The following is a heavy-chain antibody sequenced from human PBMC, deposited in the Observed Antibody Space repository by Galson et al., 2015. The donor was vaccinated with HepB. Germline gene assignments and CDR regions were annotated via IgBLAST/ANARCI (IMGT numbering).Heavy chain of an antibody. V-gene: IGHV3-21*01. Sequence: SLRLSCAASGFSFFSFSTYTMSWVRPAPGKGLEWVSSISSRATYIYYADSVKGRFTISRDDAKNSLYLQMNSLRAEDTAVYYCARVFRGNDYWGQGTLVTVSS. J-gene: IGHJ4*02. D-gene: IGHD3-10*01. CDR3: ARVFRGNDY. CDR2: ISSRATYI. CDR1: GFSFFSFSTYT.